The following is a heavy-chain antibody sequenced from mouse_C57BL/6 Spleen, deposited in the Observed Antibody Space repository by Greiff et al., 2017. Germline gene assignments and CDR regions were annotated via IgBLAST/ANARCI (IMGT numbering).Heavy chain of an antibody. CDR1: GYTFTDHT. J-gene: IGHJ2*01. CDR3: ARMRVYYGSREYFDY. Sequence: QVHVKQSDAELVKPGASVKISCKVSGYTFTDHTIHWMKQRPEQGLEWIGYIYPRDGSTKYNEKFKGKATLTADKSSSTAYMQLNSLTSVDSAVYFCARMRVYYGSREYFDYWSQGTTLTVSS. CDR2: IYPRDGST. V-gene: IGHV1-78*01. D-gene: IGHD1-1*01.